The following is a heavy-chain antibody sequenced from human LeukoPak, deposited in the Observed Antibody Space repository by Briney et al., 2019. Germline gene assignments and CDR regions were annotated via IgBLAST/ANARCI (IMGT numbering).Heavy chain of an antibody. Sequence: AGGSLRLSCAASGFTFDDYAMHWVRQAPGKGLEWVSGISWNSGSIGYADSVKGRFTISRDNAKNSLYLQMNSLRAEDTALYYCAKGSIFGVVISGDGAFDIWGQGTMVTVSS. V-gene: IGHV3-9*01. CDR3: AKGSIFGVVISGDGAFDI. D-gene: IGHD3-3*01. J-gene: IGHJ3*02. CDR1: GFTFDDYA. CDR2: ISWNSGSI.